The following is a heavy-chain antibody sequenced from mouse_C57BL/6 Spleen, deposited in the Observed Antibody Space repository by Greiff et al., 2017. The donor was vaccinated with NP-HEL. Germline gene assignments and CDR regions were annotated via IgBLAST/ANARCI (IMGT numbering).Heavy chain of an antibody. CDR3: ARSDGSFDY. J-gene: IGHJ2*01. D-gene: IGHD1-1*01. CDR2: IDPSDSYT. Sequence: QVQLKQPGAELVMPGASVKLSCKASGYTFTSYWMHWVKQRPGQGLEWIGEIDPSDSYTNYNQKFKGKSTLTVDKSSSTAYMQLSSLTSEDSAVYYCARSDGSFDYWGQGTTLTVSS. V-gene: IGHV1-69*01. CDR1: GYTFTSYW.